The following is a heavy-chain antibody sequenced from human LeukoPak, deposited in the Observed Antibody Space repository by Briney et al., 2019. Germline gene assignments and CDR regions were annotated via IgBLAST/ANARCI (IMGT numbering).Heavy chain of an antibody. J-gene: IGHJ4*02. CDR1: GFTFSNSA. Sequence: GGSLRLSCAASGFTFSNSAMSWVRQAPGKGLEWVSAISGSGARTYYADSVKGRFTISRDNSKNTLYLQMNSLTAEDTAVYYCARGGTTFEHWGQGTLVTVSS. CDR2: ISGSGART. D-gene: IGHD1-1*01. CDR3: ARGGTTFEH. V-gene: IGHV3-23*01.